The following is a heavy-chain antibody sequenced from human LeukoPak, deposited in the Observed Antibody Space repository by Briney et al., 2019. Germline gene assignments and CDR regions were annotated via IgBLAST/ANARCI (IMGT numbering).Heavy chain of an antibody. V-gene: IGHV4-39*07. Sequence: SETLSLTCTVSGGSISSSSYYWGWIRQPPGKGLEWIGSIYYSGSTYYNPSLKSRVTISVDTSKNQFSLKLSSVTAADTAVYYRARVITFGGVIPYWGQGTLVTVSS. CDR1: GGSISSSSYY. D-gene: IGHD3-16*02. J-gene: IGHJ4*02. CDR3: ARVITFGGVIPY. CDR2: IYYSGST.